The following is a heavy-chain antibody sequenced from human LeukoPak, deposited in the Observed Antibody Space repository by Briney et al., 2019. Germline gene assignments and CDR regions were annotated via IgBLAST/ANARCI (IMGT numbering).Heavy chain of an antibody. Sequence: GASVKVSCKASGYTFTSYAMNWVRQAPGQGLEWMGWINPNSGGTNYAQKFQGWVTMTRDTSISTAYMELSRLRSDDTAVYYCARSNSGSSHFGYWGQGTLVTVSS. V-gene: IGHV1-2*04. CDR1: GYTFTSYA. D-gene: IGHD1-26*01. CDR2: INPNSGGT. J-gene: IGHJ4*02. CDR3: ARSNSGSSHFGY.